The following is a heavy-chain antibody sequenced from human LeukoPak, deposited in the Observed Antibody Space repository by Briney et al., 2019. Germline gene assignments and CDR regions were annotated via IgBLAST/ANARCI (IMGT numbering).Heavy chain of an antibody. Sequence: SETLSLTCTVSGGSISSDRYYWAWIRQPPGKGLEWIGTIYYSGSTYYNPSLKSRVTISVDTSKNHFSLRLSSATAADTAVYYCARRVAARPFNAFDIWGQGTLVTVSS. V-gene: IGHV4-39*02. CDR3: ARRVAARPFNAFDI. CDR1: GGSISSDRYY. D-gene: IGHD6-6*01. CDR2: IYYSGST. J-gene: IGHJ3*02.